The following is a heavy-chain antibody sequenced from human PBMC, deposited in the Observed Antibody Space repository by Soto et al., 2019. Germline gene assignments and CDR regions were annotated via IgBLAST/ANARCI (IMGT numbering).Heavy chain of an antibody. Sequence: QITLKESGPPLVKPTQTLTLTCTFSGFSLSTSGVGVGWIRQPPGKALEWLALIYWDDDKRYSPSLKSRLTITKDPSNNHVVLTMTNMDPVDTATYYCAHCSLNDDYIYWFDPWGQGTLVTVSS. D-gene: IGHD4-17*01. CDR3: AHCSLNDDYIYWFDP. CDR2: IYWDDDK. J-gene: IGHJ5*02. CDR1: GFSLSTSGVG. V-gene: IGHV2-5*02.